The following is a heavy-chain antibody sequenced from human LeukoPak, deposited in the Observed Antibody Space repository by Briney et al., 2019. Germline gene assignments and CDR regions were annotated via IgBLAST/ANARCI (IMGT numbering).Heavy chain of an antibody. J-gene: IGHJ5*02. CDR3: ARGIAVAGTHWFDP. Sequence: SQTLSLTCTVSGGSISSGSYYWSWIRQPAGKGLEWIGRIYTSGNTNYNPSLKSRVTISVDTSKNQFSLKLSSVTAADTAVYYCARGIAVAGTHWFDPWGQGTLVTVSS. CDR1: GGSISSGSYY. CDR2: IYTSGNT. V-gene: IGHV4-61*02. D-gene: IGHD6-19*01.